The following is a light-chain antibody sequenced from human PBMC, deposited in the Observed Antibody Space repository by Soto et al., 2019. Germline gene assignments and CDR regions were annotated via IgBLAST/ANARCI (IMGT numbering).Light chain of an antibody. V-gene: IGKV1-5*01. CDR2: DAS. Sequence: DIQMTQSPSTLSASVGDRVTITCRASQSISSWLAWYQQKPGKAPKLLIYDASSLESGVPSRFSGSGSGTEFTLTISSLQPDDLATYYCQQYNSYSPVFGPGTKVDIK. J-gene: IGKJ3*01. CDR3: QQYNSYSPV. CDR1: QSISSW.